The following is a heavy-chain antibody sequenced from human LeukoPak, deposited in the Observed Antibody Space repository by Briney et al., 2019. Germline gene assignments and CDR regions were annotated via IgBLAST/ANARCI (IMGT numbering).Heavy chain of an antibody. Sequence: QPGGSLRLSCAASGFVFSDYSMNWVRQAPGKGLEWVSNIRGSGSGSGSGMYYADSVKGRFTISRDNAKNSLYLQMSSLRAEDTAFYYCARDNNWGFDFWGQEALVTVSS. D-gene: IGHD7-27*01. CDR1: GFVFSDYS. CDR3: ARDNNWGFDF. V-gene: IGHV3-48*04. J-gene: IGHJ4*02. CDR2: IRGSGSGSGSGM.